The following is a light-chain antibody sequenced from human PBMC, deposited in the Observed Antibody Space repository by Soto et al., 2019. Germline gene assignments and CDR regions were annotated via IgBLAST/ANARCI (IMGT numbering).Light chain of an antibody. Sequence: AVVTQEPSLTVSPGGTVTLTCASSTGAVTSGHYPYWFQQKPGQAPRTLIYDTSNKHSWTPARFSGSLLGGKPALTLSGAQPEDEAEYFCLLSYGGARRVFGGGTKVTVL. V-gene: IGLV7-46*01. CDR3: LLSYGGARRV. CDR1: TGAVTSGHY. CDR2: DTS. J-gene: IGLJ2*01.